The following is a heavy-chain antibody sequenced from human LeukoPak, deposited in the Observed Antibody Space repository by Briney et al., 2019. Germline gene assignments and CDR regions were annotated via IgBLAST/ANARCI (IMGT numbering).Heavy chain of an antibody. J-gene: IGHJ4*02. CDR1: GGSISSRNYY. D-gene: IGHD5-18*01. CDR2: IYYSGST. V-gene: IGHV4-61*01. Sequence: SETLSLTCTVSGGSISSRNYYWSWIRQPPGKGLEWIGYIYYSGSTNYNPSLKSRVTISVDTSKNQFSLKLSSVTAADTAVYYCARASPHTAMASDYWGQGTLVTVSS. CDR3: ARASPHTAMASDY.